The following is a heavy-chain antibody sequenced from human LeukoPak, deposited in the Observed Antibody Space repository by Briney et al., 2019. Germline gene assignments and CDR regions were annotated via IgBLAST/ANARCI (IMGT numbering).Heavy chain of an antibody. CDR1: GFTFSSYA. CDR3: ATADHYDSSGYYWDYFDY. V-gene: IGHV3-23*01. J-gene: IGHJ4*02. D-gene: IGHD3-22*01. Sequence: PGGSLRLSCAASGFTFSSYAMTWVRQAPGRGLEWVSVMRGSGDSTYYADSVKGRFTISRDNSKNTLYLQMNRLRAEDTAVYYCATADHYDSSGYYWDYFDYWGQGTLVTVSS. CDR2: MRGSGDST.